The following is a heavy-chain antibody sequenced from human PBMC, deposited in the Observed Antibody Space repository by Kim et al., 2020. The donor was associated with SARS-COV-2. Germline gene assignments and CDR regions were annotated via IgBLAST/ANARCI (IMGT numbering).Heavy chain of an antibody. J-gene: IGHJ4*02. CDR1: GYTFTSYD. V-gene: IGHV1-8*01. CDR2: MNPNSGNT. D-gene: IGHD6-13*01. Sequence: ASVKVSCKASGYTFTSYDINWVRQATGQGLEWVGWMNPNSGNTGYAQTFQGRVTVTRNTSITTAYMELSSLRSEDTAVYYCARAPAWGAYSSSWYYFDYWGLGTLLTVSS. CDR3: ARAPAWGAYSSSWYYFDY.